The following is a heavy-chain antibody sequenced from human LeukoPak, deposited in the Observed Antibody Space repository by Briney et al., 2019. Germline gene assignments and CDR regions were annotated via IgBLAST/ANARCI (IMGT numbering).Heavy chain of an antibody. CDR2: TYSGGST. J-gene: IGHJ4*02. V-gene: IGHV3-66*01. Sequence: GGSLRLSCVPSGLTVSSNYMSWVRQAPGKGLEWVSVTYSGGSTDYADSVKGRFTISRDNSKNTLYLQMGSLRAEDMAVYYCARALSSGYYDYWGQGTLVTVSS. D-gene: IGHD3-22*01. CDR3: ARALSSGYYDY. CDR1: GLTVSSNY.